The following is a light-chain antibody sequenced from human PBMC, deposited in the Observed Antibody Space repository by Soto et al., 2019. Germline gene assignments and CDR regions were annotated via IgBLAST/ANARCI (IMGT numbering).Light chain of an antibody. V-gene: IGLV2-14*01. CDR1: GSDFGDYDY. J-gene: IGLJ1*01. CDR2: EVS. CDR3: NSFTTTSTRYA. Sequence: QSVLTQPASVSGSPGESITISCTGTGSDFGDYDYVSWYQLHPGKAPKLMIYEVSNRPSGVSNRFSGSKSGNTASLTISGLQAEDEADYYCNSFTTTSTRYAFGTGTKVTVL.